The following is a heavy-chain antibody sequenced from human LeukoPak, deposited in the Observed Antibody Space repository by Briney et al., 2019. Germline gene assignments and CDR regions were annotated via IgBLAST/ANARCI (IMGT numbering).Heavy chain of an antibody. CDR1: GGSFSGYY. CDR2: INHSGTT. J-gene: IGHJ5*02. D-gene: IGHD5-18*01. Sequence: ASETLSLTCAVYGGSFSGYYWSWIRQPPGKGLEWIEEINHSGTTNYNRYNPFLKSRVTISVDTSKNQFSLKLSSVTAADTAVYYCARGMLQLWLRPYQRHWFDPWGQGTLVTVSS. CDR3: ARGMLQLWLRPYQRHWFDP. V-gene: IGHV4-34*01.